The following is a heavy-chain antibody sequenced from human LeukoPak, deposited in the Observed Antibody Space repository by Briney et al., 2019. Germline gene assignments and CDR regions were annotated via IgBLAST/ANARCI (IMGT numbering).Heavy chain of an antibody. J-gene: IGHJ5*02. V-gene: IGHV3-33*01. CDR2: IWFDGTDK. CDR3: ARDLRPRAGLDWFDP. Sequence: GGSLRLSCAAPGFTFSNYGMHWVRQAPGKGLEWVAVIWFDGTDKYYADSVKGRFTISRDNSKNKLYLQMNSLRAEDTGVYYCARDLRPRAGLDWFDPWGQGTLVTVSS. D-gene: IGHD2-15*01. CDR1: GFTFSNYG.